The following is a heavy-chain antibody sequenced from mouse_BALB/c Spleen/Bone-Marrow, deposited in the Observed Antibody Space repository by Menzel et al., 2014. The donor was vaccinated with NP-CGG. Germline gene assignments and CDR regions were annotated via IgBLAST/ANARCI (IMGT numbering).Heavy chain of an antibody. CDR1: GYTFTSYW. CDR2: IYPGSGNT. CDR3: TTYGNYEAWFAY. V-gene: IGHV1S22*01. Sequence: LQQSGAELVRPGASVKLSCKASGYTFTSYWMHWVKPRPGQGLEWIGNIYPGSGNTNYDEKFKSKATLTVDTSSDTAYMQLSSLTSEDSTVYYCTTYGNYEAWFAYWGRGTLVTVSA. J-gene: IGHJ3*01. D-gene: IGHD2-1*01.